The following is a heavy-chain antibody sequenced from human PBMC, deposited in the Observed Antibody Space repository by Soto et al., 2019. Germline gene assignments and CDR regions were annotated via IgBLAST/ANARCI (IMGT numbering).Heavy chain of an antibody. V-gene: IGHV1-69*13. CDR3: ARDPTRYNWNLNWFDP. CDR1: GGTFSSYA. J-gene: IGHJ5*02. CDR2: IIPIFGTT. Sequence: GASVKVSCKASGGTFSSYAISWVRQAPGQGLEWMGGIIPIFGTTNYAQKFQGRVTITADESTSTAYMELSSLRSEDTAVYYCARDPTRYNWNLNWFDPWGQGTLVTVSS. D-gene: IGHD1-7*01.